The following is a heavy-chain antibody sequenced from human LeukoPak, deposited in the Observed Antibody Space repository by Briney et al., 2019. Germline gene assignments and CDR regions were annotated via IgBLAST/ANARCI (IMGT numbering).Heavy chain of an antibody. J-gene: IGHJ4*02. CDR3: ARDAPYYYDSSGYYDY. D-gene: IGHD3-22*01. CDR1: GFTVSSNY. Sequence: GGSLRLSCAASGFTVSSNYMSWVRQAPGKGLEWVSVIYSGGSTYYADSVKGRFTISRDNSKNTLYLQMNSLRAEDTAVYYCARDAPYYYDSSGYYDYWGQGTLVTVSS. V-gene: IGHV3-66*01. CDR2: IYSGGST.